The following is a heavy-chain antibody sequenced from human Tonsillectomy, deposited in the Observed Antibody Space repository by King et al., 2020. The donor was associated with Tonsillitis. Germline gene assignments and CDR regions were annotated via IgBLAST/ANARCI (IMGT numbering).Heavy chain of an antibody. Sequence: QLVQSGAEVKKPGASVKVSCKASGYTFTIYYMNWVRQAPGQGLEWMGIINPSGGTTNYAQEFQGRVTMTRDTSTSTVYMELSSLRSEDTAVYYCARGWFDPWVQGTLVTVSS. CDR3: ARGWFDP. V-gene: IGHV1-46*01. CDR1: GYTFTIYY. CDR2: INPSGGTT. J-gene: IGHJ5*02.